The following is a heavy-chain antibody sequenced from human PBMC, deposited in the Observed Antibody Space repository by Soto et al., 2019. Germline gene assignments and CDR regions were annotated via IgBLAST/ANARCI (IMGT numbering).Heavy chain of an antibody. V-gene: IGHV3-9*01. J-gene: IGHJ4*02. D-gene: IGHD3-10*01. CDR1: GFKFDDFA. CDR3: VRGRGPMNRGYFCS. Sequence: VQMVESGGGLVKPGMALRLSCATSGFKFDDFAMHWVRQGQGKGLEWVAGINWNSGDKDYGESAKGRFVICRDNGKRSLDLQMNSLRPEDTADYYCVRGRGPMNRGYFCSWGRGTLVTVSP. CDR2: INWNSGDK.